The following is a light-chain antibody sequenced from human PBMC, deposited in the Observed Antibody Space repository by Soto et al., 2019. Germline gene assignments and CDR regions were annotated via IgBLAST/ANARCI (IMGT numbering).Light chain of an antibody. CDR1: SSNVGYHF. CDR2: RDN. Sequence: QSVLTRPPSASGTPGQRVTVSCSGSSSNVGYHFVSWYQHLPGTAPKLLIYRDNQRPSGVPDRFSGSKSGTSASLAISGLRSEDEANYYCAAWDESLSGVLFGGGTKLTVL. CDR3: AAWDESLSGVL. V-gene: IGLV1-47*01. J-gene: IGLJ2*01.